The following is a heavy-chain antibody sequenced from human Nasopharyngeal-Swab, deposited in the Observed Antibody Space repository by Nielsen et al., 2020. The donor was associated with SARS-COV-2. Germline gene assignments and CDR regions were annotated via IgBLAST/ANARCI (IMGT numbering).Heavy chain of an antibody. V-gene: IGHV6-1*01. CDR1: GDSVSSNRAR. D-gene: IGHD1-26*01. J-gene: IGHJ4*02. CDR2: TYFRSKWLN. CDR3: ARGSGTYSDYFDY. Sequence: SQTLSLTSAISGDSVSSNRARWTWIRQSPSRGLEWLGRTYFRSKWLNDYAVSVKSRITINQDTSRNQFSLQLNSVTPEDTAIYYCARGSGTYSDYFDYWGQGTLVSVSS.